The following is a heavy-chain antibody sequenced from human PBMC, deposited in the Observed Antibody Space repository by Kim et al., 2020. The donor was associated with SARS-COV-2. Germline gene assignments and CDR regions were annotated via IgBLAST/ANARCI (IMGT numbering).Heavy chain of an antibody. Sequence: SETLSLTCTVSGGSISSSSYYWGWIRQPPGKGLEWIGSIYYSGSTYYNPSLKSRVTISVDTSKNQFSLKLSSVTAADTAVYYCARQGGITMRVVVIQGAFDLWGRGTLVTVSS. CDR3: ARQGGITMRVVVIQGAFDL. CDR2: IYYSGST. CDR1: GGSISSSSYY. J-gene: IGHJ2*01. D-gene: IGHD3-22*01. V-gene: IGHV4-39*01.